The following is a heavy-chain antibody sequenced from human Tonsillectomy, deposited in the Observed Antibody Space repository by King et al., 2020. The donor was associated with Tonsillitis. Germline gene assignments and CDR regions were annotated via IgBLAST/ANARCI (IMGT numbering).Heavy chain of an antibody. CDR1: RFTFSSYG. J-gene: IGHJ4*02. CDR2: IWYDGRNK. CDR3: ARAVIAVAEPPDY. D-gene: IGHD6-19*01. V-gene: IGHV3-33*08. Sequence: VQLVESGGGVVQPGRSLRLSCAASRFTFSSYGMHWVRQAPGKGLEWVAVIWYDGRNKYYADSVKGRFTISRDNSKNTLYLQMNSLRAEDTAVYYCARAVIAVAEPPDYWGQGTLVTVSS.